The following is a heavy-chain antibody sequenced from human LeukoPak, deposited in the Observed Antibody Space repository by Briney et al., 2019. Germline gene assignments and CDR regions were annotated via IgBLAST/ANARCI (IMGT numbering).Heavy chain of an antibody. D-gene: IGHD3-22*01. Sequence: GGSLRLSCAASGFTFSSYSMSWVRQAPGKGLEWVSAISGSGGSTYYADSVKGRFTISRGNSKNTLYLQMNSLRAEDTAVYYCAKVATDSSGYYYGNDAFDIWGQGTMVTVSS. CDR3: AKVATDSSGYYYGNDAFDI. V-gene: IGHV3-23*01. J-gene: IGHJ3*02. CDR1: GFTFSSYS. CDR2: ISGSGGST.